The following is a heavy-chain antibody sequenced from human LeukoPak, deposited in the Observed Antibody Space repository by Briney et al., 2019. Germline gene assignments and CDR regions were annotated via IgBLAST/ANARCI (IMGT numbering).Heavy chain of an antibody. CDR1: GGSISSGGYS. Sequence: SQTLSLTCTVSGGSISSGGYSWSWIRQHPGKGLEWIGYIYYSGSTYYNPSLKSRVTISVDTSKNQFSLKLSSVTAADTAVYYCARVKYYDSSGYVDYWGQGTLVTVSS. CDR3: ARVKYYDSSGYVDY. J-gene: IGHJ4*02. CDR2: IYYSGST. V-gene: IGHV4-31*03. D-gene: IGHD3-22*01.